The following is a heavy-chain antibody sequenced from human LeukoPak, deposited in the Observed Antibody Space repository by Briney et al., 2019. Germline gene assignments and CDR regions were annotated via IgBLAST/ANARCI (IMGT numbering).Heavy chain of an antibody. V-gene: IGHV3-48*02. Sequence: GGSLRLSCAASGFTFSSYSMNWVRQAPGKGLEWVSYISSSSSTIYYADSVKGRFTISRDNAKNSLYLQMNSLRDEDTAVYYCARDALMYYYDSSAPRSDWGQGTLVTVSS. D-gene: IGHD3-22*01. CDR2: ISSSSSTI. CDR3: ARDALMYYYDSSAPRSD. CDR1: GFTFSSYS. J-gene: IGHJ4*02.